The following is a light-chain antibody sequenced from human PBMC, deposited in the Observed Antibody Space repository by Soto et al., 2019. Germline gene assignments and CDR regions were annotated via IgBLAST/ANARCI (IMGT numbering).Light chain of an antibody. CDR1: QSISSY. V-gene: IGKV1-39*01. CDR2: AAS. CDR3: QQSYSTP. J-gene: IGKJ5*01. Sequence: DIQMTQSPSSLSASVGDRVTITCRASQSISSYLNWYQQKPGKATKLLIYAASSLQSGVPSRFSGSGSGTDFPLTISSLQPEDFVTYYCQQSYSTPFGQGTRLEIK.